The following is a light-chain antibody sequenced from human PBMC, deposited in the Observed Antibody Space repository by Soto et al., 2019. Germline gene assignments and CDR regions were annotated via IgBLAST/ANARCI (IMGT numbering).Light chain of an antibody. Sequence: EIVLTQSPGTLSLSPGERATLSCRASRSVSSSYLAWYQQKPGQAPRLLIYGASTRATGIPARFSGSGSETEFTLTISSLQSEDFAVYYCQQYNNWPPYTFGQGTKVDIK. V-gene: IGKV3-15*01. CDR3: QQYNNWPPYT. J-gene: IGKJ2*01. CDR2: GAS. CDR1: RSVSSSY.